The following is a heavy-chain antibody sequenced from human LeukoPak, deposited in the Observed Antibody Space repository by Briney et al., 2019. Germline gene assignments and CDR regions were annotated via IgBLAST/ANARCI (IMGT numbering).Heavy chain of an antibody. Sequence: PGGSLRLSCAASGFTFSSYAMSWVRQAPGKGLEWVSAISGSGGSTYYADSVKGRFTISRDNSKNTLYLQMNSLRAEDTAVYYCARGTHPYYYYYMDVWGKGTTVTVSS. CDR3: ARGTHPYYYYYMDV. J-gene: IGHJ6*03. CDR2: ISGSGGST. CDR1: GFTFSSYA. V-gene: IGHV3-23*01.